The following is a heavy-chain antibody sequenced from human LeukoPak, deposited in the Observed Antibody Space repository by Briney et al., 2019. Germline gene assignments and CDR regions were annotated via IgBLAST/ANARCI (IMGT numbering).Heavy chain of an antibody. J-gene: IGHJ4*02. CDR1: GFTFSSYE. Sequence: HPGGSLRLSCAASGFTFSSYEMNWVRQAPGKGLEWVSYISSSGSPIYYADSVKGRFTISRDNAKNSLYLQMNSLRAEDTAVYYCARGGIAGLDFDYWGQGTLVTVSS. CDR3: ARGGIAGLDFDY. CDR2: ISSSGSPI. V-gene: IGHV3-48*03. D-gene: IGHD2-15*01.